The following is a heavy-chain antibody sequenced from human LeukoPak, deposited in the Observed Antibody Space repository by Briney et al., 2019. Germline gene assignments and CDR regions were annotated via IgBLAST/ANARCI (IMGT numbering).Heavy chain of an antibody. Sequence: PGGSLRLSCAASGFTFSSYSMNWVRQAPGKGLEWVSSISSSSSYIYYADSVKGRFTISRDNAKNSLYLQMNSLRAEDTAVYYCARIYSSSSGYSYYFDYWGQGTLVTVSS. D-gene: IGHD6-6*01. CDR3: ARIYSSSSGYSYYFDY. V-gene: IGHV3-21*01. J-gene: IGHJ4*02. CDR2: ISSSSSYI. CDR1: GFTFSSYS.